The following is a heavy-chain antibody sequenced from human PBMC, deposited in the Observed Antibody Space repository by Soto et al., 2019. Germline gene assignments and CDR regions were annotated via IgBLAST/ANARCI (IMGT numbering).Heavy chain of an antibody. J-gene: IGHJ4*02. V-gene: IGHV4-39*01. Sequence: KPSETLSLTCTVCGGSISSSSYYWGWIRQPPGKGLEWIGSIYYSGSTYYNPSLKSRVTISVDTSKNQFSLKLSSVTAADTAVYYCARQTVLRFLEWLREVDYWGQGTLVTVSS. CDR2: IYYSGST. CDR1: GGSISSSSYY. D-gene: IGHD3-3*01. CDR3: ARQTVLRFLEWLREVDY.